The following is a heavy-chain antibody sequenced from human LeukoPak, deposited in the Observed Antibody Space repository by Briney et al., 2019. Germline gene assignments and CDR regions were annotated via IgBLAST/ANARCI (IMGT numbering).Heavy chain of an antibody. CDR1: GGTFSSYA. CDR3: ARADLGYCSSTSCYYFDY. V-gene: IGHV1-69*13. D-gene: IGHD2-2*01. CDR2: IIPIFGTA. Sequence: ASVKVSCKASGGTFSSYAISWVRQAPGQGLEWMGGIIPIFGTANYAQKFQGRVTITADESTSTAYMELSSLRSEDTAVYYCARADLGYCSSTSCYYFDYWGQGTLATVSS. J-gene: IGHJ4*02.